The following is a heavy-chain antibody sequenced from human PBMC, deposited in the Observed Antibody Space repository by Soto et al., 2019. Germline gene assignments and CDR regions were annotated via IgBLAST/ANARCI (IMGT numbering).Heavy chain of an antibody. J-gene: IGHJ6*02. V-gene: IGHV1-2*02. CDR3: ARGRHMSV. CDR1: GSTFTGDY. D-gene: IGHD2-21*01. Sequence: QVQVVQSGAEVKKPAASVKVSCKASGSTFTGDYMHWVRKAPGQGREWMGWINPNSGATNYAQKFQDRVNVTRDTSISTAYLELSRLRSDNTAVYYCARGRHMSVWGPGTTVTVS. CDR2: INPNSGAT.